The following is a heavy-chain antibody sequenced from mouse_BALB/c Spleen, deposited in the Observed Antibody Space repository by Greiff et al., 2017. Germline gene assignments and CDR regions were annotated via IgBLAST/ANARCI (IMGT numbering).Heavy chain of an antibody. J-gene: IGHJ4*01. D-gene: IGHD2-2*01. Sequence: EVKLQESGGGLVQPGGSRKLSCAASGFTFSSFGMHWVRQAPEKGLEWVAYISSGSSTIYYADTVKGRFTISRDNPKNTLFLQMTSLRSEDTAMYYCARGYDDYYAMDYWGQGTSVTVSS. CDR2: ISSGSSTI. CDR3: ARGYDDYYAMDY. CDR1: GFTFSSFG. V-gene: IGHV5-17*02.